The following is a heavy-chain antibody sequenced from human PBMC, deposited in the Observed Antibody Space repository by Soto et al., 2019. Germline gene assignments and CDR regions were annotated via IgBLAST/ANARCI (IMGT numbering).Heavy chain of an antibody. CDR1: GDSFTSLD. CDR3: ARGVTAGVNY. D-gene: IGHD3-10*01. V-gene: IGHV1-8*01. J-gene: IGHJ4*02. Sequence: QVQLVQSGAEVREPGASVKVSCKASGDSFTSLDINWVRQSTGQGLEWMGWMQPSSGRAGYAQKFQGRVTMTRDTTINTAYMELSSLTSADSASYYCARGVTAGVNYWGQGTLVTVSS. CDR2: MQPSSGRA.